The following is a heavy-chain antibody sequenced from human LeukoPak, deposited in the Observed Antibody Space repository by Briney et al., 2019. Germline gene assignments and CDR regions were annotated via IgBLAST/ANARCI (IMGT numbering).Heavy chain of an antibody. CDR2: ISSSGSTI. Sequence: PVGSLRLSCAASGFTFSSYEMNWVRQAPGKGLEWVSYISSSGSTIYYADSVKGRFTISRDNAKNSLYLQMNSLRAEDTAVYYCARDPDSSGYYPEDFDYWGQGTLVTVSS. CDR1: GFTFSSYE. V-gene: IGHV3-48*03. J-gene: IGHJ4*02. D-gene: IGHD3-22*01. CDR3: ARDPDSSGYYPEDFDY.